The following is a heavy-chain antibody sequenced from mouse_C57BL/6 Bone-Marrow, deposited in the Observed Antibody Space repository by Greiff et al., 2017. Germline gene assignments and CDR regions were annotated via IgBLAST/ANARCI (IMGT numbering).Heavy chain of an antibody. J-gene: IGHJ2*01. CDR1: GFTFSSYG. CDR2: ISSGGSYT. V-gene: IGHV5-6*01. Sequence: EVMLVESGGDLVKPGGSLKLSCAASGFTFSSYGMSWVRQTPDKRLEWVATISSGGSYTYYPDSVKGRFTISRDNAKNTLYLQMNSLKSEDTAMYYCARLAGTYFDYWGQGTTLTVSS. D-gene: IGHD4-1*01. CDR3: ARLAGTYFDY.